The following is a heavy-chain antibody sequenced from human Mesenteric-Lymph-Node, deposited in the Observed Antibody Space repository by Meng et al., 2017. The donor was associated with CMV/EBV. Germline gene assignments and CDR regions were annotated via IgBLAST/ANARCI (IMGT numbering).Heavy chain of an antibody. V-gene: IGHV1-8*02. J-gene: IGHJ4*02. CDR3: ARGSTLWPRSPFLY. CDR2: MNPNSGNT. CDR1: GYTFTSYG. Sequence: ASVKVSCKASGYTFTSYGINWVRQATGQGLEWMGWMNPNSGNTGYAQKFQGRVTMTRNTSISTAYMELSSLRSEDTAVYYCARGSTLWPRSPFLYWGQGTLVTVSS. D-gene: IGHD5-18*01.